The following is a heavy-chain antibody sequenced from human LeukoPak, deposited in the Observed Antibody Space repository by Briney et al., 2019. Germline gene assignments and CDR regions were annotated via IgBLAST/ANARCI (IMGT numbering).Heavy chain of an antibody. J-gene: IGHJ3*02. CDR2: IGTAGDT. CDR1: GFTFRNFD. D-gene: IGHD6-13*01. V-gene: IGHV3-13*01. Sequence: GGSLRLSCATSGFTFRNFDLHWVRQATGEGLEWVSAIGTAGDTYYPDSVKGRFTISRDNAKNSFYLQMNNLRVGDTAVYYCSRGGAPARYAYDIWGHGTVVTVSS. CDR3: SRGGAPARYAYDI.